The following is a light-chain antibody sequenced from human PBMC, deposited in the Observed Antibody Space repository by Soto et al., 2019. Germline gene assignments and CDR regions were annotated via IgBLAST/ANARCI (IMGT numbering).Light chain of an antibody. V-gene: IGLV2-14*01. CDR1: SSDVGGYNY. CDR3: NSYTSKSTGV. Sequence: QSVLTQPASVSGSPGQSITISCTGTSSDVGGYNYVSWYQQHPGKAPKLIIYEVSNRPSGVSNRFSGSKSGNTASLTISGLKAEDEAYYYCNSYTSKSTGVFGTGTKLTVL. J-gene: IGLJ1*01. CDR2: EVS.